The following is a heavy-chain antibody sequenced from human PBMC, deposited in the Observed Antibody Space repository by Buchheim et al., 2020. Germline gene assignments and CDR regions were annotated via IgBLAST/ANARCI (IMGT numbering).Heavy chain of an antibody. CDR2: IYHSGST. Sequence: QLQLQESGPGLVKPSQTLSLTCAVSGGSIGSGGYSWSWFRQPPGKGLEWIGYIYHSGSTSYNPSLKSRVTISVDRSKNQFSLKLGSVTAAETAVYYCARAIYGSGSYYSEAYFDYWGQGIL. J-gene: IGHJ4*02. CDR3: ARAIYGSGSYYSEAYFDY. D-gene: IGHD3-10*01. V-gene: IGHV4-30-2*01. CDR1: GGSIGSGGYS.